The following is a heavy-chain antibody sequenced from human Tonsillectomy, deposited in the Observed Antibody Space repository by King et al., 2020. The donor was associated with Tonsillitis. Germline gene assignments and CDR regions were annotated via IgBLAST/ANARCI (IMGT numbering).Heavy chain of an antibody. Sequence: VQLVESGGGLVQPGGSLRLSCAASGFTFSSYAMSWVRQAPGKGLEWVSTISGSGGSTYYADSVKGRFTISRDNSKNTLYLQMNSLRAEDTAVYYCAKDRSGGGEVAGEECFDYWGQGSLVTVSS. CDR3: AKDRSGGGEVAGEECFDY. V-gene: IGHV3-23*04. D-gene: IGHD3-3*01. CDR2: ISGSGGST. CDR1: GFTFSSYA. J-gene: IGHJ4*02.